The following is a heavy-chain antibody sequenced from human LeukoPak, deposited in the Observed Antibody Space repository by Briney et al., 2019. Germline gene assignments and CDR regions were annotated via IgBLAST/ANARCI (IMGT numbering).Heavy chain of an antibody. CDR2: ISGSGGST. D-gene: IGHD3-3*01. V-gene: IGHV3-23*01. J-gene: IGHJ4*02. CDR3: AKELRFLEWLLSYYFDY. Sequence: GGSLRLSCAASGFTFSSYAMSWVRQAPGKGLEWVSAISGSGGSTYYADSVKGRFTISRDNSKNTLYLQMNSLRAEDTAVYYCAKELRFLEWLLSYYFDYWGQGTLVTVSS. CDR1: GFTFSSYA.